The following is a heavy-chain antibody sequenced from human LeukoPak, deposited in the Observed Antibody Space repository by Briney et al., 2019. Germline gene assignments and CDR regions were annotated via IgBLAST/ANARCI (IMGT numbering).Heavy chain of an antibody. J-gene: IGHJ5*02. CDR2: ISSSGSTI. D-gene: IGHD3-22*01. Sequence: PGGSLRLSCAASGFTFSDYYMSWIRQAPGKGLEWVSYISSSGSTIYYADSVKGRFTISRDNAKNSLYLQMNSLRAEDTAVYYCARDINYNDSSGPTTWGQGTLVTVSS. CDR3: ARDINYNDSSGPTT. CDR1: GFTFSDYY. V-gene: IGHV3-11*04.